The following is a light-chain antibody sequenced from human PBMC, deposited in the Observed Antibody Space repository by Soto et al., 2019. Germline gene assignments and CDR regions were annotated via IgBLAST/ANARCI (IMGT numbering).Light chain of an antibody. J-gene: IGKJ1*01. Sequence: EIVMTQSPATLSVSPGERATLSCRASQSVSSNLAWYQQKPGQAPRLLISGASTRATGIPARFSGSGSGTEFTLTISSRQSEDFAVYYCQQYNNWPQTFGQGTKVEIK. V-gene: IGKV3-15*01. CDR1: QSVSSN. CDR3: QQYNNWPQT. CDR2: GAS.